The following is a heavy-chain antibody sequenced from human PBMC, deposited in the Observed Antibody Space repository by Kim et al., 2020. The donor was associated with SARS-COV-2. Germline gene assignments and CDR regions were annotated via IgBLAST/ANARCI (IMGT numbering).Heavy chain of an antibody. CDR1: GFTFDDYA. CDR2: ISWNSGSI. Sequence: GGSLRLSCAASGFTFDDYAMHWVRQAPGKGLEWVSGISWNSGSIGYADSVKGRFTISRDNAKNSLYLQMNSLRAEDTALYYCAKDIAENLVGAAGIGNWFDPWGQGTLVTVSS. D-gene: IGHD6-13*01. CDR3: AKDIAENLVGAAGIGNWFDP. J-gene: IGHJ5*02. V-gene: IGHV3-9*01.